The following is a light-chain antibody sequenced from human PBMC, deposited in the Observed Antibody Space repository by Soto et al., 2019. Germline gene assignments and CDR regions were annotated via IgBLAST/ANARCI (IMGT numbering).Light chain of an antibody. V-gene: IGLV1-40*01. Sequence: QAVVTQPPSESGAPGQTVTISCTGSSSNIGAGYDVHWYQQIPGTAPKLLIYLNNNRPSGVPDRFSGSKSGTSASLAITGLQAEDEADYYCQSYDSSLSAWVFGGGTKLTVL. J-gene: IGLJ3*02. CDR1: SSNIGAGYD. CDR2: LNN. CDR3: QSYDSSLSAWV.